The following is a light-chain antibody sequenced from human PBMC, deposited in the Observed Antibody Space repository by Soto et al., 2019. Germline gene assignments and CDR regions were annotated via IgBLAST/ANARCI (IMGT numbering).Light chain of an antibody. J-gene: IGLJ3*02. CDR1: RSNFGAGYD. CDR3: QSYDTSLSARV. CDR2: SNS. Sequence: QSVLTQPPSVSGAPGQRVTIASTGSRSNFGAGYDVHWYQQLPGTAPKLLIYSNSNRPSGVPDRFSGSKSGTAASLAITGLQAEDEADYYCQSYDTSLSARVFGGGTKLTVL. V-gene: IGLV1-40*01.